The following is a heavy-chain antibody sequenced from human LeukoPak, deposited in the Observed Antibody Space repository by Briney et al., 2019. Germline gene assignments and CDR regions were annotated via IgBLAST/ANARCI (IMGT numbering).Heavy chain of an antibody. CDR2: INPAGSQR. CDR3: ARYSGSFPGWLDP. CDR1: GLTFSSSW. V-gene: IGHV3-7*01. J-gene: IGHJ5*02. D-gene: IGHD1-26*01. Sequence: GGSLRLSCAASGLTFSSSWMNWIRQAPGKGPEWLANINPAGSQRDYVDSVKGRFTISRDNAKDSVFLQMNNLRAEDTAVYYCARYSGSFPGWLDPWGPGTLVTVSS.